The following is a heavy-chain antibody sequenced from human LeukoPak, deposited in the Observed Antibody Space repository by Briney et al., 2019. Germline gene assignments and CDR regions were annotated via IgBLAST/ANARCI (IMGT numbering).Heavy chain of an antibody. CDR2: VGSGGTR. V-gene: IGHV3-23*01. CDR3: AKMRGMPREAYHFDR. J-gene: IGHJ4*02. CDR1: GFNFNIYT. D-gene: IGHD1-26*01. Sequence: GGSLSLTCAASGFNFNIYTMSWVRQAQGKGLEWISAVGSGGTRYYADSVKGRFTISRDNSANTVSLQMDSLRADDTAMYYCAKMRGMPREAYHFDRWGQGTLVAVSS.